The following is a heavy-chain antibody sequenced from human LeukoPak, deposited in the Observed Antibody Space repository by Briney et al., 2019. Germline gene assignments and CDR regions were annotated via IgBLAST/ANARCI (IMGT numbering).Heavy chain of an antibody. D-gene: IGHD3-10*01. CDR3: ARVWFGEFMAINFDY. Sequence: ASVKVSCKASGYTFTGYYMHWVRQAPGQGLEWMGWINPNSGGTNYAQKFQGRVTMTRDTSISTAYMELSRRRSDDTAVYYCARVWFGEFMAINFDYWGQGTLVTVSS. J-gene: IGHJ4*02. CDR1: GYTFTGYY. V-gene: IGHV1-2*02. CDR2: INPNSGGT.